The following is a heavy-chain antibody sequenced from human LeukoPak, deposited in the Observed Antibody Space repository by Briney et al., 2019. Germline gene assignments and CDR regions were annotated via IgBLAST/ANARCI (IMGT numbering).Heavy chain of an antibody. CDR2: IYPGDSDT. V-gene: IGHV5-51*01. J-gene: IGHJ4*02. Sequence: GESLKTSCKGSGYSFTSYWNGWVRQMPGKGLEWMGIIYPGDSDTRYSPSFQGQVTISADKSISTAYLQWSSLKASDTAMYYCARTLYSGSYMSDYWGQGTLVTVSS. D-gene: IGHD1-26*01. CDR1: GYSFTSYW. CDR3: ARTLYSGSYMSDY.